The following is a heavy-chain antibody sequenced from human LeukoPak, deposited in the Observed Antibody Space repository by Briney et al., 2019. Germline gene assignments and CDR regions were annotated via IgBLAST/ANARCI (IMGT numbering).Heavy chain of an antibody. D-gene: IGHD6-13*01. V-gene: IGHV3-23*01. CDR2: ISGSGGST. CDR1: GFTFSSYA. Sequence: GGSLRLSCAASGFTFSSYAMSWVRQAPGKGLEWVSAISGSGGSTCYADSVKGRFTISRDNSKNTLYLQMNSLRAEDTAVYYCAKDPYSSSLVPRYMDVWGKGTTVTVSS. CDR3: AKDPYSSSLVPRYMDV. J-gene: IGHJ6*03.